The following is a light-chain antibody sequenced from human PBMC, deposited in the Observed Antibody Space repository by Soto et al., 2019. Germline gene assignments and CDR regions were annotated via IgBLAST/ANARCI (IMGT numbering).Light chain of an antibody. CDR3: NSFASSNSLI. CDR1: SSDIGAYNY. CDR2: EVS. J-gene: IGLJ2*01. Sequence: QSVLTQPASVSGSLGQSITISCTGTSSDIGAYNYVSWYQQHPGKAPKLIIYEVSYRPSGVSNRFSASKSANTASLTISGLQAEDGADYYCNSFASSNSLIFGGGTKLTVL. V-gene: IGLV2-14*01.